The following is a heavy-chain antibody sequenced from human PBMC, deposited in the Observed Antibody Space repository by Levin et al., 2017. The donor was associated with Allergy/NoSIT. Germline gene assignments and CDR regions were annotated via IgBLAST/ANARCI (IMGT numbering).Heavy chain of an antibody. CDR3: ARTSGSHSNGFDY. J-gene: IGHJ4*02. Sequence: ASVKVSCKASGYTFTGYYMHWVRQAPGQGLEWMGRINPNSGGTNYAQKFQGRVTMTRDTSISTAYMELSRLRSDDTAVYYCARTSGSHSNGFDYWGQGTLVTVSS. D-gene: IGHD3-10*01. V-gene: IGHV1-2*06. CDR2: INPNSGGT. CDR1: GYTFTGYY.